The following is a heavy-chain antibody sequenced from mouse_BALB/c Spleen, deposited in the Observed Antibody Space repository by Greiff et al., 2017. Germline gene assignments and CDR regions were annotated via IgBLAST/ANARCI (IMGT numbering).Heavy chain of an antibody. CDR3: ARHGLLRSFAY. J-gene: IGHJ3*01. CDR1: GFTFSSYT. V-gene: IGHV5-12-2*01. CDR2: ISNGGGST. D-gene: IGHD1-1*01. Sequence: EVQGVESGGGLVQPGGSLKLSCAASGFTFSSYTMSWVRQTPEKRLEWVAYISNGGGSTYYPDTVKGRFTISRDNAKNTLYLQMSSLKSEDTAMYYCARHGLLRSFAYWGQGTLVTVSA.